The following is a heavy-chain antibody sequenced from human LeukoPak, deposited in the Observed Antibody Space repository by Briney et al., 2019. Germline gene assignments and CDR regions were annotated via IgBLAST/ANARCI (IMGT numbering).Heavy chain of an antibody. D-gene: IGHD1-14*01. J-gene: IGHJ3*02. CDR2: INHSGST. CDR1: GGSFSGYY. CDR3: ARGPIYAPDNAFDI. V-gene: IGHV4-34*01. Sequence: SETLSLTCAVYGGSFSGYYWSWIRQPPGKGLEWIGEINHSGSTNYNPSLKSRVTISVDTSKNQFSLKLSSVTAADTAVYYCARGPIYAPDNAFDIWGQGTMVTVSS.